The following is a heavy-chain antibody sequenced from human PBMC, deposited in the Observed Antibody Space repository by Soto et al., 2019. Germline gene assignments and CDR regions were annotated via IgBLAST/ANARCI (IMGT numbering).Heavy chain of an antibody. D-gene: IGHD1-26*01. CDR2: ISGSGGST. CDR3: AKAGGYSGSPLDSVGPRILDY. J-gene: IGHJ4*02. Sequence: PGGSLRLSCASSGFTFSSYAMSWVRQAPGKGLEWVSAISGSGGSTYYAGSVKGRFTISRDNSKNTLYLQMNSLRAEDTAVYYCAKAGGYSGSPLDSVGPRILDYWGQGTLVTVSS. CDR1: GFTFSSYA. V-gene: IGHV3-23*01.